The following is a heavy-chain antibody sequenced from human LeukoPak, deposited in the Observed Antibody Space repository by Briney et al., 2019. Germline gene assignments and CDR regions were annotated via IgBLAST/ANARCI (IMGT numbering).Heavy chain of an antibody. J-gene: IGHJ5*02. CDR1: GGSISSHY. Sequence: SETLSLTCTVSGGSISSHYWGWIRQPPGKGLEWIGYIYYSGSTNYNPSLKSRVTISVDTSKNQFSLKLSSVTAADTAVYYCARELDARGWFDPWGQGTLVTVSS. V-gene: IGHV4-59*11. CDR2: IYYSGST. CDR3: ARELDARGWFDP.